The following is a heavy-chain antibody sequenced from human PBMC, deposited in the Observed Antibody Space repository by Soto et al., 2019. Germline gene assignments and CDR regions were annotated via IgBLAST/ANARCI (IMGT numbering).Heavy chain of an antibody. Sequence: EVQLVESGGGLVQPGGSLRLSCAASGFTFSNYAMNWVRQAPGKGLEWVSYISHKSSAIYHADSVKGRFTISRDNAKNSLYLQMNSLRDEDTADYYCAREPCSSTTVTIMDYWGQGTLVTVSS. CDR1: GFTFSNYA. D-gene: IGHD4-17*01. CDR2: ISHKSSAI. V-gene: IGHV3-48*02. J-gene: IGHJ4*02. CDR3: AREPCSSTTVTIMDY.